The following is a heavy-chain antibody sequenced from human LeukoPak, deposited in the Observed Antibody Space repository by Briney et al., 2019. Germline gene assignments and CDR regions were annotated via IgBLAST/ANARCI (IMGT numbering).Heavy chain of an antibody. CDR2: IWSVGGAE. J-gene: IGHJ6*02. Sequence: GGSLKLSCVASGFPFSSYGMHWVRQAPGKGLEWVAVIWSVGGAEYYADSVKGRFTISRDNSKNMLFLQMNSLTASDTATYYCATYNLRGCRNGNCYRSFFYYGMDVWGQGTAVTVSS. CDR3: ATYNLRGCRNGNCYRSFFYYGMDV. V-gene: IGHV3-33*01. CDR1: GFPFSSYG. D-gene: IGHD2-21*01.